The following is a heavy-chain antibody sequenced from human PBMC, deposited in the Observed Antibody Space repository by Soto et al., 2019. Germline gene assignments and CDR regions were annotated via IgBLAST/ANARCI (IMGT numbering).Heavy chain of an antibody. CDR1: GGSISSYY. V-gene: IGHV4-59*01. J-gene: IGHJ5*02. CDR2: IYYSGST. CDR3: ARSGAGIAAAGTSRGPNT. Sequence: TSETLSLTCTVSGGSISSYYWSWIRQPPGKGLEWIGYIYYSGSTNYNPSLKSRVTISVDTSKNQFSLKLSSVTAADTAVYYCARSGAGIAAAGTSRGPNTWGQGTLVTVPS. D-gene: IGHD6-13*01.